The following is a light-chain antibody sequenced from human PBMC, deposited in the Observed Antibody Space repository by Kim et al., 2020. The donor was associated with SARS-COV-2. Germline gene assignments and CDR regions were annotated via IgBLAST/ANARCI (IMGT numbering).Light chain of an antibody. CDR1: SDDIGSYDF. CDR2: DVN. J-gene: IGLJ1*01. CDR3: NSYRSDNTRV. Sequence: GQSLSISVTGHSDDIGSYDFVSWHQQHPDKAPKLIIYDVNHRPSAISDRFSASKSGNTASLTISGLQAEDEAHYHCNSYRSDNTRVFGTGTKVTVL. V-gene: IGLV2-14*03.